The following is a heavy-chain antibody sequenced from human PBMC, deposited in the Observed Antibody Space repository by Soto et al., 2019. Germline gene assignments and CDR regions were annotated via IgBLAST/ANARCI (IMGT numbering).Heavy chain of an antibody. CDR1: GFTFHGST. V-gene: IGHV3-73*01. D-gene: IGHD4-4*01. CDR2: IGIKPNNYAT. CDR3: VGAYENGNYYFVY. J-gene: IGHJ4*02. Sequence: GESLKISCVGSGFTFHGSTMHWVRQASGKGLEWIGLIGIKPNNYATVYAASVTGRFTISRDDLKNTAYLQMNSLKTEDTAMYYCVGAYENGNYYFVYLCRGALATVSS.